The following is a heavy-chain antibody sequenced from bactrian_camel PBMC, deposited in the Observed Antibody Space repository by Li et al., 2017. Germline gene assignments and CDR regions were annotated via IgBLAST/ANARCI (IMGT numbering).Heavy chain of an antibody. V-gene: IGHV3S28*01. CDR3: AVAAGRYEGRCLDRWHQ. CDR2: LYTRDAST. J-gene: IGHJ4*01. CDR1: RYSHGYC. Sequence: VQAGGSLRLSCEMSRYSHGYCLGWFRQAPGKEREGVALLYTRDASTYYDDSVKGRFTISLDNAKNTLYLRMNSLKPEDTAMYYCAVAAGRYEGRCLDRWHQWGQGTQVTVS. D-gene: IGHD7*01.